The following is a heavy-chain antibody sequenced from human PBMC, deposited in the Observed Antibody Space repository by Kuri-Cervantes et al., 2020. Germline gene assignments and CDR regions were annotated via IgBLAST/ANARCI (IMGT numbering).Heavy chain of an antibody. V-gene: IGHV4-39*07. CDR2: IYYSGST. D-gene: IGHD2-15*01. CDR3: ARGLRGSDC. CDR1: GGSISSSSYY. J-gene: IGHJ4*02. Sequence: GSLRLSCNVPGGSISSSSYYWGWIRQPPGKGLEWIGSIYYSGSTYYNPSLKSRVTISVDTSKNQFSLKLSSVTAADTAVYYCARGLRGSDCWGQGTLVTVSS.